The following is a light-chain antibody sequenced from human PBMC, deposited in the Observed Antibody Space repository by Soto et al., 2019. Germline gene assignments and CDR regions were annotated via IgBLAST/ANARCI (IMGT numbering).Light chain of an antibody. V-gene: IGKV1-5*03. CDR3: QQYTSSYT. J-gene: IGKJ2*01. CDR1: QSISDW. CDR2: KAS. Sequence: DIPMTQSPSTLSASVGDRVTITCRASQSISDWLAWYQQKPGKVPKLLIYKASNLESGVPSWFSGSGSGTEFTLTIRSPQPDDFASSSCQQYTSSYTFGQGTKLEIK.